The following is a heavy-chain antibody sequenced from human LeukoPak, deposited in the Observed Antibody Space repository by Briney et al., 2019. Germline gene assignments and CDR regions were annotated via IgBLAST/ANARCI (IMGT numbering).Heavy chain of an antibody. D-gene: IGHD3-3*01. V-gene: IGHV4-34*01. J-gene: IGHJ4*02. Sequence: ASETLSLTCAVYGGSFSGYYWSWIRQPPGKGLEWIGEINHSGSTNYNPSLRSRVTISLDRSKKKFSLKLTSVTAADTAVYFCARGAEYYAIWRGYAGYSDYWGQGISVTVSS. CDR1: GGSFSGYY. CDR2: INHSGST. CDR3: ARGAEYYAIWRGYAGYSDY.